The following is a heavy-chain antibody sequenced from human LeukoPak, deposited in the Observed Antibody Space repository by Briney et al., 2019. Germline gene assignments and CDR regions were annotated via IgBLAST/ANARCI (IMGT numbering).Heavy chain of an antibody. D-gene: IGHD3-22*01. CDR2: IGTAGDT. CDR3: ARAYYDSSGYYYHFDY. J-gene: IGHJ4*02. V-gene: IGHV3-13*01. Sequence: GGSLRLSCAASGFTFSSYDMHWVRQATGKGLEWVSAIGTAGDTYYPGSVKGRFTISRENAKNSLYLQMNSLRAGDTAVYYCARAYYDSSGYYYHFDYWGREPWSPSPQ. CDR1: GFTFSSYD.